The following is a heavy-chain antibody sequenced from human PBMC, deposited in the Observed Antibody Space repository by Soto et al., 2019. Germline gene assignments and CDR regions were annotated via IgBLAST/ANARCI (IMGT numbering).Heavy chain of an antibody. CDR2: ISGSSDAA. V-gene: IGHV3-23*01. CDR1: GFPFSTSA. J-gene: IGHJ6*02. D-gene: IGHD1-26*01. Sequence: EVQLLESGGGLVQPGGSLRLSCAASGFPFSTSAMNWVRQSPGKGLEWVSIISGSSDAAYYAESVKGRFASSRDNSKNTLYLQMHRLRAEDTAVSYCAKYSGSYPVYNGLSLWGQGTTVTVS. CDR3: AKYSGSYPVYNGLSL.